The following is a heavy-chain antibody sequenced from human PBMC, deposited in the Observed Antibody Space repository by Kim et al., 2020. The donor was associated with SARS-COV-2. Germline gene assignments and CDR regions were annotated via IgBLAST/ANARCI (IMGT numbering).Heavy chain of an antibody. Sequence: GGSLRLFCAASGFTFISYAMHWVRQAPGKGLEWVAVISYDGSNKYYADSVKGRFTISRDNSKNTLYLQMNSLRAEDTAVYYCARDRFVRVRGDIFDYWGQGTLVTVSS. V-gene: IGHV3-30*04. CDR2: ISYDGSNK. CDR3: ARDRFVRVRGDIFDY. CDR1: GFTFISYA. D-gene: IGHD3-10*01. J-gene: IGHJ4*02.